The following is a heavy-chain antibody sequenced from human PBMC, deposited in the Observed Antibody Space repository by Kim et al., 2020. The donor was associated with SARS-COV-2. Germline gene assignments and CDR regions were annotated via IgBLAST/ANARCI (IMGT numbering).Heavy chain of an antibody. V-gene: IGHV3-48*02. CDR1: GFTFSSYS. Sequence: GGSLRLSCAVSGFTFSSYSMNWVRQAPGKGLEWVSYFGSSSISIYYADSVKGRFTISRDRAKDSVYLQMNSLRDEDPAVSYCARPYCSSTSCSGGKYYYGMDVWGQGTTVTVSS. CDR3: ARPYCSSTSCSGGKYYYGMDV. D-gene: IGHD2-2*01. CDR2: FGSSSISI. J-gene: IGHJ6*02.